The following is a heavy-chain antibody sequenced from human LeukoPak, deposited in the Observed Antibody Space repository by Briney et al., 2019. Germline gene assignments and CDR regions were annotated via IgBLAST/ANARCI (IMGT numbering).Heavy chain of an antibody. V-gene: IGHV4-59*01. J-gene: IGHJ4*02. D-gene: IGHD3-10*01. Sequence: PSETLSLTCTVSGGSISSYYWSRIRQPPGKGLEWIGYIYYSGSTNYNPSLKSRVTISVDTSKNQFSLKLSSVTAADTAVYYCARVPYYYGSGSYQYFDYRGQGTLVTVSS. CDR2: IYYSGST. CDR3: ARVPYYYGSGSYQYFDY. CDR1: GGSISSYY.